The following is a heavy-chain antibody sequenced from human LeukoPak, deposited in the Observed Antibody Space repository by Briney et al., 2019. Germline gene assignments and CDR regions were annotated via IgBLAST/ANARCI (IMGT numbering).Heavy chain of an antibody. Sequence: GGSLRLSCVASGFTFNHYGMNWVRQAPGKGLEWVSIISGSGDSAFYADSVKGRFTISRDNSKNTLYLQMNSLRAEDTAIYSCAQKRGGYTPFDYWGQGTLVTVSS. V-gene: IGHV3-23*01. CDR2: ISGSGDSA. J-gene: IGHJ4*02. CDR1: GFTFNHYG. D-gene: IGHD5-12*01. CDR3: AQKRGGYTPFDY.